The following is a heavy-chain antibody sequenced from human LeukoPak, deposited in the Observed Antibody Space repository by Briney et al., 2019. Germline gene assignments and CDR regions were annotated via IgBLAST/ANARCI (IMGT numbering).Heavy chain of an antibody. D-gene: IGHD3-3*01. Sequence: AASVKVSCKASGYTFTSYGISCVRQAPGQGLEWMGWISAYNGNTNYAQKLQGRVTMTTDTSTSTAYMELRSLRSDDTAVYYCARGAGYDFWSGYVPHYFDYWGQGTLVTASS. CDR1: GYTFTSYG. CDR2: ISAYNGNT. V-gene: IGHV1-18*01. J-gene: IGHJ4*02. CDR3: ARGAGYDFWSGYVPHYFDY.